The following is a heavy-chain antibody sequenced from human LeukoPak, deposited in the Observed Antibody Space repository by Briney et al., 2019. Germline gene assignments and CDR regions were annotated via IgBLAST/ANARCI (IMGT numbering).Heavy chain of an antibody. CDR1: GYTFTGYY. V-gene: IGHV1-2*02. Sequence: GASVKASCKASGYTFTGYYMHWVRQAPGQGLEWMGWINPNSGGTNYAQKFQGRVTMTRDTSISTAYMELSRLRSDDTAVYYCARDWGGYGRDAFDIWGQGTLVTVSS. D-gene: IGHD5-12*01. J-gene: IGHJ4*02. CDR2: INPNSGGT. CDR3: ARDWGGYGRDAFDI.